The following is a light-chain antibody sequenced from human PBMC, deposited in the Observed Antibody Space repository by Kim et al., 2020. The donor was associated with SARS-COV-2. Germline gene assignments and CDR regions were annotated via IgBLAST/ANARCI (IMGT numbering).Light chain of an antibody. CDR1: SPNIGSNY. J-gene: IGLJ2*01. Sequence: QRVTISCSGSSPNIGSNYVYWYQQLPGTAPKLLIYRNNQRPSGVPDRFSGSKSGTSASLAISGLRSEDETDYYCAAWDDSLSGRLVFGGGTQLTVL. CDR2: RNN. V-gene: IGLV1-47*01. CDR3: AAWDDSLSGRLV.